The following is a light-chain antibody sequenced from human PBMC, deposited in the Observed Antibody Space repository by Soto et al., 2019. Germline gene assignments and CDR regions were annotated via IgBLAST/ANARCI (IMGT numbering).Light chain of an antibody. CDR1: QSVSSK. V-gene: IGKV3-15*01. CDR3: QQYNNWPPIT. CDR2: GAS. J-gene: IGKJ5*01. Sequence: EIVLTQSPATLSSSQGERATLSCRASQSVSSKLAWYQQKPGQAPRLLIYGASTRATGIPARFSGSGSGTEFPLTISSLQSEDFAVYYCQQYNNWPPITFGQGTRLEIK.